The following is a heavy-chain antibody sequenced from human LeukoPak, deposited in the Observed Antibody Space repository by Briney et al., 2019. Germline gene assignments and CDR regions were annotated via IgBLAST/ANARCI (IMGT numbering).Heavy chain of an antibody. CDR3: ARDSYDSSGYYPLPFDY. Sequence: ASVKVSCKASGYTFTSYGISWVRQAPGQGLEWMGWISAYNGNTNYAQKLQGRVTMTTDTSTSTAYVELRSLRSDDTAVYYCARDSYDSSGYYPLPFDYWGQGTLVTVSS. CDR1: GYTFTSYG. CDR2: ISAYNGNT. V-gene: IGHV1-18*01. J-gene: IGHJ4*02. D-gene: IGHD3-22*01.